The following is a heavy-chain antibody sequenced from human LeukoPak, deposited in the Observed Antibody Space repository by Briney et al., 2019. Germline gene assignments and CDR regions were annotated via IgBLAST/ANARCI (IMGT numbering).Heavy chain of an antibody. D-gene: IGHD3-3*01. CDR2: IYSGGST. J-gene: IGHJ6*02. CDR1: GFTVSSNY. Sequence: GGSLRLSCAASGFTVSSNYMSWVRQAPGKGLEWVSVIYSGGSTYYADSVKGRFTISRDNSKNTLCLQMNSLRAEDTAVYYCAKEVRFLEWLPSPGGMDVWGQGTTVTVSS. V-gene: IGHV3-53*01. CDR3: AKEVRFLEWLPSPGGMDV.